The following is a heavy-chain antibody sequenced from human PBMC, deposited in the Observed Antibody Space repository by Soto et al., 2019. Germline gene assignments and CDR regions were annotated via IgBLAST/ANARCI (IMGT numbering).Heavy chain of an antibody. CDR2: IYHSGST. CDR3: ARPGRGAAAGIHYGMDV. Sequence: SETLSLTCAVSGGSISSSNWWSWVRQPPGKGLEWIGEIYHSGSTNYNPSLKSRVTISVDKSKNQFSLKLSSVTAADTAVYYCARPGRGAAAGIHYGMDVWGQGTTVTVSS. D-gene: IGHD6-13*01. J-gene: IGHJ6*02. V-gene: IGHV4-4*02. CDR1: GGSISSSNW.